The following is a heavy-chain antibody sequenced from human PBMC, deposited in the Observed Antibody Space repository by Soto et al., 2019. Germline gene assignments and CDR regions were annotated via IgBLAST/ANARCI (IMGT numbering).Heavy chain of an antibody. D-gene: IGHD3-9*01. CDR3: ARDRVWGDILTGLESYYYYGMDV. CDR1: GGSISSSNW. V-gene: IGHV4-4*02. J-gene: IGHJ6*02. Sequence: SETLSLTCAVSGGSISSSNWWSWVRQPPGKGLEWIGEIYHSGSTNYNPSLKSRVTISVDKSKNQFSLKLSSVTAADTAVYYCARDRVWGDILTGLESYYYYGMDVCGQGTTVTVSS. CDR2: IYHSGST.